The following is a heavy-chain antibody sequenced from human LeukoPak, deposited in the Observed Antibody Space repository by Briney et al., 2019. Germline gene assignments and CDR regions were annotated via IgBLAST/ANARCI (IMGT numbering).Heavy chain of an antibody. J-gene: IGHJ4*02. Sequence: GGSLRLSCAASGFTFSSYSTNWVRQAPGKGLEWVSSISSSSSYIYYADSVKGRFTISRDNAKNSLYLQMNSLRAEDTAVYYCAREPGYSSSWYGFWGQGTLVTVSS. CDR2: ISSSSSYI. CDR1: GFTFSSYS. D-gene: IGHD6-13*01. V-gene: IGHV3-21*01. CDR3: AREPGYSSSWYGF.